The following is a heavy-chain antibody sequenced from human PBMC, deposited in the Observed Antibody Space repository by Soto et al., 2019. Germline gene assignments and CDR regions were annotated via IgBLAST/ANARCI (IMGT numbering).Heavy chain of an antibody. CDR3: ARVSCSSTSCYRPPDY. Sequence: GGSLRLSCAVSGVTFSSYAMHWGRKPQDKGLEWVAVISYDGSNKYYADSVKGRFTISRDNSKNTLYLQMNSLRAEDTAVYYCARVSCSSTSCYRPPDYWGQGTLVTVSS. V-gene: IGHV3-30-3*01. D-gene: IGHD2-2*02. CDR1: GVTFSSYA. CDR2: ISYDGSNK. J-gene: IGHJ4*02.